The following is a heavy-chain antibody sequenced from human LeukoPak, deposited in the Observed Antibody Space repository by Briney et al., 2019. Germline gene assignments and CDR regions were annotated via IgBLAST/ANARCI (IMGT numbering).Heavy chain of an antibody. J-gene: IGHJ4*02. Sequence: SSETLSLTSAVDGGSFSGYYWSWIRQRPGQGLEWMGEINHSGTTNYNPSLKSGVTISVDTSKSQFSLKLSSVTAADTAVYYCARGRLRYFDYWGQGTLVTVSS. V-gene: IGHV4-34*01. CDR1: GGSFSGYY. D-gene: IGHD4-17*01. CDR3: ARGRLRYFDY. CDR2: INHSGTT.